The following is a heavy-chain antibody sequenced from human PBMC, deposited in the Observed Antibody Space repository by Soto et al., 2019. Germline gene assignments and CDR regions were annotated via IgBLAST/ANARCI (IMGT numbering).Heavy chain of an antibody. D-gene: IGHD3-10*01. Sequence: SVKVSCKASGCPFSSYAISWVRQAPGQGLEWMGGIIPIFGTANYAQKFQGRVTITADESTSTAYMELSSLRSEDTAVYYCARGITRGRGDLDYWGQGTLVTVSS. CDR2: IIPIFGTA. J-gene: IGHJ4*02. CDR3: ARGITRGRGDLDY. V-gene: IGHV1-69*13. CDR1: GCPFSSYA.